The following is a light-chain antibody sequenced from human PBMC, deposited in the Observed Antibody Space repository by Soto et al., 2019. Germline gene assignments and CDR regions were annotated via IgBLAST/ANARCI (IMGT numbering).Light chain of an antibody. V-gene: IGKV1-5*03. CDR2: KAT. CDR1: QSITTW. J-gene: IGKJ2*02. CDR3: QQYDNWPPCT. Sequence: DIQMTQSPSTLSASVGDRVTITCRASQSITTWLAWYQQKPGKAPKLLIYKATNLQSGVPSRFSGSGSGTEFSLTISSLQPDDFATYYCQQYDNWPPCTFGQGTKLEVK.